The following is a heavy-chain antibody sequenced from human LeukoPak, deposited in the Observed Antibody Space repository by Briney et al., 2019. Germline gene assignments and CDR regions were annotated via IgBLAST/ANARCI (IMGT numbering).Heavy chain of an antibody. D-gene: IGHD1-26*01. CDR1: GYTFTGYY. Sequence: ASVKVSCKASGYTFTGYYMHWVRQAPGQGLEWMGWISAYNGNTNYAQKLQGRVTMTTDTSTSTAYMELRSLRSDDTAVYYCAREGEWELRLDYWGQGTLVTVSS. CDR2: ISAYNGNT. J-gene: IGHJ4*02. V-gene: IGHV1-18*04. CDR3: AREGEWELRLDY.